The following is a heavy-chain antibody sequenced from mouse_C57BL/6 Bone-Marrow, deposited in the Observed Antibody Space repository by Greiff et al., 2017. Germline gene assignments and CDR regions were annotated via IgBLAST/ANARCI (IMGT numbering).Heavy chain of an antibody. CDR3: ARWRGRDYLYF. Sequence: VQLQQSGAELVKPGASVKISCKASGYTFTGYCMHWVKQRPGQGLEWIGRIHPSSGSTKYNEKFKGKATMTVDKSSSTAYMQLSSLTSEDSAVYYCARWRGRDYLYFEGRGTTLTVSS. CDR2: IHPSSGST. CDR1: GYTFTGYC. J-gene: IGHJ2*01. V-gene: IGHV1-64*01.